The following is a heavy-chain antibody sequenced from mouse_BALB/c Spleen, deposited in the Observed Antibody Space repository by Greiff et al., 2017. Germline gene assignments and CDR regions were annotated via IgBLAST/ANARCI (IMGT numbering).Heavy chain of an antibody. CDR2: INPYNGDT. Sequence: VQLQQSGPELVKPGASVKISCKASGYSFTGYFMNWVMQSHGKSLEWIGRINPYNGDTFYNQKFKGKATLTVDKSSSTAHMELRSLASEDSAVYYCARSLYDYDGQGFAYWGQGTTLTVSS. V-gene: IGHV1-20*02. CDR1: GYSFTGYF. J-gene: IGHJ2*01. CDR3: ARSLYDYDGQGFAY. D-gene: IGHD2-4*01.